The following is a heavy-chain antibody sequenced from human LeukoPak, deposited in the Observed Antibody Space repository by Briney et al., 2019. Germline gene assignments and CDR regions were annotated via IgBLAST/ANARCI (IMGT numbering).Heavy chain of an antibody. CDR3: ARAPHAFDM. CDR2: INHSGST. Sequence: TSETLSLTCAVYGGSFSGYYWSWIRQPPGKGREWIGEINHSGSTNYHPSLKSRVTISVDTSRNKLSLKLSSVTVADTAVYYCARAPHAFDMWGGSTIVTLSS. V-gene: IGHV4-34*01. CDR1: GGSFSGYY. J-gene: IGHJ3*02.